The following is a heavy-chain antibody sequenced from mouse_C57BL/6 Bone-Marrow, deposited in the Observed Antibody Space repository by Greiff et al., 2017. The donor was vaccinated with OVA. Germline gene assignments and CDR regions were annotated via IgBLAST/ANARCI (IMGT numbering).Heavy chain of an antibody. Sequence: LQESGAELARPGASVKLSCKASGYTFTSYGISWVKQRTGQGLEWIGEIYPRSGNTYYNEKFKGKATLTADKSSSTAYMELRSLTSEDSAVYFCARGGYYGSSYDYAMDYWGQGTSVTVSS. CDR3: ARGGYYGSSYDYAMDY. CDR2: IYPRSGNT. D-gene: IGHD1-1*01. CDR1: GYTFTSYG. V-gene: IGHV1-81*01. J-gene: IGHJ4*01.